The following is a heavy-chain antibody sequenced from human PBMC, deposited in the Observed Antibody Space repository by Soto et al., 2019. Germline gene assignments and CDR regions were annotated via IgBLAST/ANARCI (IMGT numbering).Heavy chain of an antibody. J-gene: IGHJ4*02. CDR3: AREGASGSHIGS. CDR1: GGTFSSYA. CDR2: IIPIFGTA. D-gene: IGHD3-3*01. V-gene: IGHV1-69*01. Sequence: QVQLVQSGAEVKKPGSSVKVSCKASGGTFSSYAISWVRQAPGQALDWMGGIIPIFGTATYAQKFQGRVTITSGESTSTAYMELRSLSSEDTAVCYCAREGASGSHIGSWGQGTLVTVAS.